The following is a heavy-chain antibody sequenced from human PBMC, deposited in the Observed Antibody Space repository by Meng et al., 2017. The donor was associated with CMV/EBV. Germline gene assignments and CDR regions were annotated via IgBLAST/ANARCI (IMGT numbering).Heavy chain of an antibody. CDR1: GFTFDDYA. J-gene: IGHJ6*02. CDR2: ISWNSGSI. CDR3: AKGTGLSGDYYYGMDV. D-gene: IGHD3-16*02. V-gene: IGHV3-9*01. Sequence: SLKISCAASGFTFDDYAMHWVRQAPGKGLEWVSGISWNSGSIGYADSVKDRFTISRDNAKNSLYLQMNSLRAEDTALYYCAKGTGLSGDYYYGMDVWGQGTTVTVSS.